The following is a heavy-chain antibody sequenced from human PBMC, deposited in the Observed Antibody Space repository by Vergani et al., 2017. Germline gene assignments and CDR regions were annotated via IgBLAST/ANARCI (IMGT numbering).Heavy chain of an antibody. V-gene: IGHV3-15*01. CDR2: MKSNIDGGTT. Sequence: DVQLVESGGGLVKPGGSLRLSCAASGFTFSHAWMSWVRQAPGKGLEWVGRMKSNIDGGTTDYAAPVKGRVTISRDDSNNTLYLQMSRLKAEDTAVYYCTTDSPVEYYASSGDLADWGQGTLVTVSS. CDR3: TTDSPVEYYASSGDLAD. J-gene: IGHJ1*01. CDR1: GFTFSHAW. D-gene: IGHD3-22*01.